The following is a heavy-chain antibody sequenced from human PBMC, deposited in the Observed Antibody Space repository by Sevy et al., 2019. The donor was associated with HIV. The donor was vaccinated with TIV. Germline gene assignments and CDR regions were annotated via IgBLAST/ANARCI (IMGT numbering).Heavy chain of an antibody. D-gene: IGHD3-10*01. CDR1: GFTFSRDW. V-gene: IGHV3-7*01. CDR2: IKADGGET. CDR3: ARGANNLYN. J-gene: IGHJ4*02. Sequence: GGSLRLSCAASGFTFSRDWMTWVRQAPGKGLEWVAKIKADGGETYSVDSVKGRFSISRDNAKNALYLQMNSLRAEDTAVYYCARGANNLYNWGQGTLVTVS.